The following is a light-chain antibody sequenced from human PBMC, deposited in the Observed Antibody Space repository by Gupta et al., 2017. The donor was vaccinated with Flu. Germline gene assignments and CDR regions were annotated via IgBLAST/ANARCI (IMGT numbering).Light chain of an antibody. Sequence: QVVLTQSPSASASLGASVTLTCTLSSGHSTYAIAWHQQQPKKGPRYLMNLNSDGSHSKGDGIPDRFSGSSSGAERYLTISSLQAEDEADYYCQTWGTGIGVFGGGTKLTVL. CDR2: LNSDGSH. J-gene: IGLJ3*02. CDR1: SGHSTYA. V-gene: IGLV4-69*01. CDR3: QTWGTGIGV.